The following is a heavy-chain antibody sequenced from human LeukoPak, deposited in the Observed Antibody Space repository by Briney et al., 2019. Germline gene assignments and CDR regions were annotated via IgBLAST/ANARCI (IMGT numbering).Heavy chain of an antibody. D-gene: IGHD2-15*01. V-gene: IGHV3-30*02. CDR1: GFTFSSYG. J-gene: IGHJ4*02. Sequence: GGSLRLSCAASGFTFSSYGMHWVRQAPGKGLEWVAFIRCDGTNKYYADSVKGRFTISRDNSKNTLYLQMNSLRAEDTAVYYCAKDRAAAFDYWGQGTLVTVSS. CDR3: AKDRAAAFDY. CDR2: IRCDGTNK.